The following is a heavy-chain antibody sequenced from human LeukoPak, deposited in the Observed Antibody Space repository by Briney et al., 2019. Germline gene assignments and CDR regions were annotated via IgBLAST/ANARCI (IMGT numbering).Heavy chain of an antibody. Sequence: LVKVSGKPSRGTVSSYAISGLRQAPGQERKGMGGIIPFFGTANYAQKLQARVTVTAEQSTSTAYIELSSCRSWEKAVYFFARFDCNGGRCYIPSYYYGMDVWGQGTTVTVSS. V-gene: IGHV1-69*13. CDR1: RGTVSSYA. D-gene: IGHD2-15*01. CDR2: IIPFFGTA. CDR3: ARFDCNGGRCYIPSYYYGMDV. J-gene: IGHJ6*02.